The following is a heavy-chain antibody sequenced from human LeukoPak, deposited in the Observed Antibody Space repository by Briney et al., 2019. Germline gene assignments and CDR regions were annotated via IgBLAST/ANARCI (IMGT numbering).Heavy chain of an antibody. V-gene: IGHV1-18*01. J-gene: IGHJ4*02. CDR2: ISAYNGNT. CDR1: GGXFSSYA. D-gene: IGHD6-13*01. Sequence: ASVKVSCKASGGXFSSYAMSWVRQAPGQGLEWRGWISAYNGNTEYAQKFQGRVTMTTDTSTSTAYMELRSLRSDDTAVYYCARFRIATTATEDFDYWGQGTLVTVSS. CDR3: ARFRIATTATEDFDY.